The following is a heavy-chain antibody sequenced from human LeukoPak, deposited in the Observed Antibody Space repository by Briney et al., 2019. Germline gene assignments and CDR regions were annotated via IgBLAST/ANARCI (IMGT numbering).Heavy chain of an antibody. CDR2: IYYSGST. D-gene: IGHD6-19*01. Sequence: SETLSLTCTVSGGSISSYYWSWIRQPPGKGLEWIGYIYYSGSTNYNPSLKGRVAISVDTSKNQFSLKLSSVTAADTAVYYCARDPHPYSSGGENYFDYWGQGTLVTVSS. CDR1: GGSISSYY. V-gene: IGHV4-59*01. CDR3: ARDPHPYSSGGENYFDY. J-gene: IGHJ4*02.